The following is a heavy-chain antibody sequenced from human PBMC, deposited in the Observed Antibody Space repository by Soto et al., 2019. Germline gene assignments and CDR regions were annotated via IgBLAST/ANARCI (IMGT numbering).Heavy chain of an antibody. Sequence: GGALRLSCAASGFTFSSYAMSWVRQARGKGLEWVSAISGSGGSTYYADSVKGRFTISRDNSNNTLYVQMNSLKAEDTAVYYCVRDPYLPTAGRLASLHYWGPGTLVTVSS. CDR3: VRDPYLPTAGRLASLHY. CDR1: GFTFSSYA. CDR2: ISGSGGST. D-gene: IGHD1-1*01. J-gene: IGHJ4*02. V-gene: IGHV3-23*01.